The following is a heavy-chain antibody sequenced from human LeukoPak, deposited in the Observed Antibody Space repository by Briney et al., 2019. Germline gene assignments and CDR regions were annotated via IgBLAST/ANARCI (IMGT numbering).Heavy chain of an antibody. V-gene: IGHV3-30*04. CDR1: GFTFSSYA. CDR3: AREYKEPQDIVVVVAAEPAFDI. J-gene: IGHJ3*02. D-gene: IGHD2-15*01. CDR2: ISYDGSNK. Sequence: GGSLRLSCAASGFTFSSYAMHWVRQAPGKGLEGGAVISYDGSNKYYADSVKGRFTISRDNSKNTLYLQMNSLRAEDTAVYYCAREYKEPQDIVVVVAAEPAFDIWGQGTMVTVSA.